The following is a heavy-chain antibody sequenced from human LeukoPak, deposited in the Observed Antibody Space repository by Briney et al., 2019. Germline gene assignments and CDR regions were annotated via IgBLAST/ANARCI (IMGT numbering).Heavy chain of an antibody. CDR2: IKEDGSEK. J-gene: IGHJ4*02. Sequence: GGSLRLSCAASGFTFSNYWMSWVRQAPGRGLERAANIKEDGSEKYYVDSVKGRFTISRDNAKNSLYLQMNSLRVEDTAVYYCARTTYCDYWGQGTLVTVSS. V-gene: IGHV3-7*05. D-gene: IGHD1-7*01. CDR3: ARTTYCDY. CDR1: GFTFSNYW.